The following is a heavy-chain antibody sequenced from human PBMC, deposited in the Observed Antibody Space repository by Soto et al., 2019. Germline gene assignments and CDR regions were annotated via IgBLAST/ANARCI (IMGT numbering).Heavy chain of an antibody. CDR3: ARESFGANYYYYGMDV. J-gene: IGHJ6*02. Sequence: GGSLRLSCAASGFTFSSYWMSWVRQAPGKGLEWVANIKQDGSEKYYVDSVKGRFTISRDNAKNSLYLQMNSLRAEDTAVYYCARESFGANYYYYGMDVWGQGTTVTVSS. D-gene: IGHD3-3*01. CDR1: GFTFSSYW. V-gene: IGHV3-7*01. CDR2: IKQDGSEK.